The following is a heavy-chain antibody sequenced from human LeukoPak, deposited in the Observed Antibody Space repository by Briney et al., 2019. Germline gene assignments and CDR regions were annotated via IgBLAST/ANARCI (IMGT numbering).Heavy chain of an antibody. D-gene: IGHD2-21*02. CDR1: GGSISSGGYY. Sequence: SETLSLTCTVSGGSISSGGYYWSWIRQHPGKGLEWIGYIYYSGSTYYNPSLKSRVTISVDTSKNQFSLKLSSVTAADTAVYYCAREVVVTRRYFDYWGQGTLVTVSS. CDR3: AREVVVTRRYFDY. V-gene: IGHV4-31*03. CDR2: IYYSGST. J-gene: IGHJ4*02.